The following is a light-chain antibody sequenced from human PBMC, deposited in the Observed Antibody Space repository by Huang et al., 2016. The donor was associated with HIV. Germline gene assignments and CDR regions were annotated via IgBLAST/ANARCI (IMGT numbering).Light chain of an antibody. CDR2: GAY. V-gene: IGKV4-1*01. J-gene: IGKJ5*01. CDR1: QSVLHSSANKNF. CDR3: QQDYASSIT. Sequence: DIVMTQSPDSLAVSLGERATINCKSSQSVLHSSANKNFLAWYQQKPGQPPKLLIYGAYTRGSGVPDRFSGRGSATGFTHASGSLQAEDVAVYYCQQDYASSITCGQGTRLAIK.